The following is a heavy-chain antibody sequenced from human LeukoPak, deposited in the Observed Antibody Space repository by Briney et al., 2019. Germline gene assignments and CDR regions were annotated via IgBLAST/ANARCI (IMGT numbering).Heavy chain of an antibody. CDR3: ATACGSALDL. CDR1: GFTFSNAW. V-gene: IGHV3-15*01. D-gene: IGHD2-21*01. CDR2: IKRKSDGGTT. Sequence: GGSLRLSCAASGFTFSNAWMSWVRQAPGKGLEWVGRIKRKSDGGTTDYAAPVKGRFTISRDDSKNTVYLEMNSLKTEDTGVYYCATACGSALDLWGRGTLVTVSS. J-gene: IGHJ2*01.